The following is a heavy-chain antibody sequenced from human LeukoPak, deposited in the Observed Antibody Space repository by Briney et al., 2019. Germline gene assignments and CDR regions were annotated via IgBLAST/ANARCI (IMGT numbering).Heavy chain of an antibody. CDR2: ISAYNGNT. V-gene: IGHV1-18*01. CDR1: GYTFTSYG. J-gene: IGHJ6*03. CDR3: ARLTYSSGWQDHYYYMDV. Sequence: ASVKVSCKASGYTFTSYGISWVRQAPGQGLEWMGWISAYNGNTNYAQKLQGRVTMTTDTSTSTAYMELGSLRSDDTAVYYCARLTYSSGWQDHYYYMDVWGKGTTVTVSS. D-gene: IGHD6-19*01.